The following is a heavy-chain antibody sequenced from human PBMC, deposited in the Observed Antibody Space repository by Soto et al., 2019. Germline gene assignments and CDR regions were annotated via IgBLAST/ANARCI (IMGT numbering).Heavy chain of an antibody. J-gene: IGHJ3*02. Sequence: PSETLSLTCTVSGGSISSGDYYWSWIRQPPGKGLEWIGYIYYSGSTYYNPSLKSRVTISVDTSKNQFSLELSSVTAADTAVYYCASGYYDFWSGTDGNAFDIWGQGTMVTVSS. V-gene: IGHV4-30-4*01. CDR2: IYYSGST. CDR1: GGSISSGDYY. D-gene: IGHD3-3*01. CDR3: ASGYYDFWSGTDGNAFDI.